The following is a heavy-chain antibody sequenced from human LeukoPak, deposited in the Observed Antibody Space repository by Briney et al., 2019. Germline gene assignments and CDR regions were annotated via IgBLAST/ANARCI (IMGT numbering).Heavy chain of an antibody. D-gene: IGHD3-10*01. CDR3: ARGRYGSGIYYFDY. CDR2: ISGSGGNT. J-gene: IGHJ4*02. Sequence: HPGGSLRLSCAASGFTSYAMSWVRHAPGQGLKWVSVISGSGGNTYYADSVKGRFTISRDNSKNTLYLQMNSLRAEDTAIYYCARGRYGSGIYYFDYWGQGTLVTVSS. V-gene: IGHV3-23*01. CDR1: GFTSYA.